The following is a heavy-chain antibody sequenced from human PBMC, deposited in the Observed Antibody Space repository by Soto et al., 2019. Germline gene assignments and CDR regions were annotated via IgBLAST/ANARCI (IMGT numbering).Heavy chain of an antibody. D-gene: IGHD6-13*01. CDR2: VHPGDSET. V-gene: IGHV5-51*01. J-gene: IGHJ4*02. Sequence: EVQLVQSGAEVKKPGESLQISCKASGYTFINYWIGWVRQMPGKGLEWMGIVHPGDSETRYSPSFQGQVTISADKSIKTAYLQWTSLKASDTAMYYCARVWGSSWLYFDYWGQGNLVTVSP. CDR1: GYTFINYW. CDR3: ARVWGSSWLYFDY.